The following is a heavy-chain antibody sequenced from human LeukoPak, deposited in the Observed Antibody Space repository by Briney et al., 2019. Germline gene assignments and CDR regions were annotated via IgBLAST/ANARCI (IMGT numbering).Heavy chain of an antibody. Sequence: SETLSLTCIVSGGSFSNYNYYWGWIRQSPGKGLEWIGSIHYVGSTYYNPSLKSRVTISVDTSKNQFSLNLSSVTAADTAVYYCARQNNFDFRSGFFDYWGLGGLVTVSS. CDR2: IHYVGST. CDR1: GGSFSNYNYY. V-gene: IGHV4-39*01. CDR3: ARQNNFDFRSGFFDY. J-gene: IGHJ4*02. D-gene: IGHD3-3*01.